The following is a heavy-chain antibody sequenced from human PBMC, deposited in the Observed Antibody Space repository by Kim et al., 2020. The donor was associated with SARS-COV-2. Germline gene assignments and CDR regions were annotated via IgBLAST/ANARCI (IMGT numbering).Heavy chain of an antibody. D-gene: IGHD3-10*01. CDR2: ISYDGSNK. V-gene: IGHV3-30*04. J-gene: IGHJ4*02. CDR1: GFTFSSYA. CDR3: ARGGTDPMDPDDY. Sequence: GGSLRLSCAASGFTFSSYAMHWVRQAPGKGLEWVAVISYDGSNKYYADSVKGRFTISRDNSKNTLYLQMNSLRAEDTAVYYCARGGTDPMDPDDYWGQGTLVTVSS.